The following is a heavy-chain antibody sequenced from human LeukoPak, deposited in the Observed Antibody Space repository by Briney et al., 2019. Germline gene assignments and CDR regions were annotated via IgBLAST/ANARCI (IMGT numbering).Heavy chain of an antibody. J-gene: IGHJ4*02. Sequence: GGSLRLSCAASGFTFSSYAMSWVRQAPGKGLEWVSAIGGSGGSTYYADSVKGRFTISRDNSKNTLYLEMSSLRVEDTAIYYCAKWPEGAMDYFDYWGQGTLVTVSS. V-gene: IGHV3-23*01. CDR1: GFTFSSYA. CDR3: AKWPEGAMDYFDY. CDR2: IGGSGGST. D-gene: IGHD3-16*01.